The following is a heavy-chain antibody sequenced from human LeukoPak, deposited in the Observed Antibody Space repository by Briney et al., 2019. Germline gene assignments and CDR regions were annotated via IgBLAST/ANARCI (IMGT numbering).Heavy chain of an antibody. Sequence: GGSLRLSCAASGFTFSNYWMSWVRQAPGKGLEWVSAISSSSSYIYYADSVKGRFTISRDNAKNSLYLQMNSLRAEDTAVYYRARSVSSWSSDYWGQGTLVTVSS. CDR3: ARSVSSWSSDY. CDR2: ISSSSSYI. V-gene: IGHV3-21*01. CDR1: GFTFSNYW. J-gene: IGHJ4*02. D-gene: IGHD6-13*01.